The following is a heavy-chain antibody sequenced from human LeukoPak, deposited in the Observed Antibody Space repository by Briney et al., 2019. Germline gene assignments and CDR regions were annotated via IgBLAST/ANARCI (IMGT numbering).Heavy chain of an antibody. CDR3: AREVVTGLLYYYYGMDV. J-gene: IGHJ6*02. Sequence: GGSLRLSCAASGFTFSSYAMSWVRQAPGKGLEWVAVISYDGSNKYYADSVKGRFTISRDNSKNTLYLQMNSLRAEDTAVYYCAREVVTGLLYYYYGMDVWGQGTTVTVSS. D-gene: IGHD2-21*02. CDR2: ISYDGSNK. CDR1: GFTFSSYA. V-gene: IGHV3-30-3*01.